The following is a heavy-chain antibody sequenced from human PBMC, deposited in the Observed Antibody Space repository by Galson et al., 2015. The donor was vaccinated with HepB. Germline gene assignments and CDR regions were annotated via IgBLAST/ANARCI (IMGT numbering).Heavy chain of an antibody. V-gene: IGHV1-8*01. CDR1: GYTFTSYD. D-gene: IGHD3-3*01. CDR3: ATGLYDFWSGYSLGVGDY. CDR2: MNPNSGNT. J-gene: IGHJ4*02. Sequence: SVKVSCKASGYTFTSYDINWVRQATGQGLEWMGWMNPNSGNTGYAQKFQGRVTMTRNTSISTAYMELSSLRSEDTAVYYCATGLYDFWSGYSLGVGDYWGQGTLVTVSS.